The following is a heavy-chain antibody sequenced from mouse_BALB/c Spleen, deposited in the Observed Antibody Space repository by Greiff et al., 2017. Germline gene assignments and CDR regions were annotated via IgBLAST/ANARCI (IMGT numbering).Heavy chain of an antibody. J-gene: IGHJ3*01. V-gene: IGHV2-6-5*01. D-gene: IGHD3-1*01. CDR1: GFSFTDYC. CDR2: IWCGGST. CDR3: DKHYSGTRGRFAY. Sequence: VQLQQSGPGLVAPSQTLSITCTVSGFSFTDYCVSWVRQPPGKGLEWLGVIWCGGSTYYNSALKSRLGICKDNSKSQVFLKMNSLQTDDTAVYYCDKHYSGTRGRFAYWGQGTLVTVSA.